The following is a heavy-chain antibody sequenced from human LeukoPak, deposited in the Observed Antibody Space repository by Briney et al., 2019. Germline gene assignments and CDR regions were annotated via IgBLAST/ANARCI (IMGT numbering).Heavy chain of an antibody. CDR2: VSGTGGST. J-gene: IGHJ3*02. D-gene: IGHD3-22*01. V-gene: IGHV3-23*01. CDR3: AKNFDSSGYYRSNVFDI. CDR1: GFTFSSYS. Sequence: PGGSLRLSCAASGFTFSSYSMNWVRQAPGKGLEWVSTVSGTGGSTYYADSVKGRFTISRDNSKNTLYLQLNSLRAEDTAVYYCAKNFDSSGYYRSNVFDIWGQGTMVTVSA.